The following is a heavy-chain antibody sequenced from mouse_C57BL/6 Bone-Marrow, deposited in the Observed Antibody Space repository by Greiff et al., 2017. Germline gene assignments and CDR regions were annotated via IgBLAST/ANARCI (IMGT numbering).Heavy chain of an antibody. V-gene: IGHV5-9-1*02. Sequence: EVHLVESGEGLVKPGGSLKLSCAASGFTFSSYAMSWVRQTPEKRLEWVAYISSGGDYIYYADTVKGRFTISRDNARNTLYLQMSSLKSEDTAMYYCTRERLTTVVGNWYFDVWGTGTTVTVSS. CDR1: GFTFSSYA. D-gene: IGHD1-1*01. CDR2: ISSGGDYI. J-gene: IGHJ1*03. CDR3: TRERLTTVVGNWYFDV.